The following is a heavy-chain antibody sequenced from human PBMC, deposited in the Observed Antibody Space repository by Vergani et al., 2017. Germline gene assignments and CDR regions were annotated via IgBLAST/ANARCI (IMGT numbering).Heavy chain of an antibody. V-gene: IGHV4-39*01. CDR2: IYNSGNG. D-gene: IGHD3-16*01. CDR3: ASGKYYSDSTSHFRGGYFDV. Sequence: QMQLQESGPGLVKASETLSLTCTVSGDSIISRSYYWGWIRQPPGKGLEWIGSIYNSGNGDSISSLKSRVTISADTSKNQFSLRLTSVTAADTAVYYCASGKYYSDSTSHFRGGYFDVWGRGTLVTVPS. CDR1: GDSIISRSYY. J-gene: IGHJ2*01.